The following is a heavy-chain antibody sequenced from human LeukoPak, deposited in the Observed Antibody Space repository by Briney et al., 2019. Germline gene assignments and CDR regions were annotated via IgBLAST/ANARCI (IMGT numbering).Heavy chain of an antibody. D-gene: IGHD1-26*01. CDR1: GFTFTSHG. CDR2: IWYDGSKK. CDR3: ARVIVGATGSDY. Sequence: GGSLRLSCAASGFTFTSHGMHWVGQAPGKGLEWVAIIWYDGSKKYYADSVKGRFTISRDDSKNTLYVQMNSLRVEDTAVYYCARVIVGATGSDYWGQGTLVTVSS. J-gene: IGHJ4*02. V-gene: IGHV3-33*01.